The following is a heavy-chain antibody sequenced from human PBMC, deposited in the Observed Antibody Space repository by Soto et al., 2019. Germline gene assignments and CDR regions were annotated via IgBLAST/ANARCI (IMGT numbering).Heavy chain of an antibody. V-gene: IGHV4-34*01. J-gene: IGHJ5*01. CDR2: ITHSGST. D-gene: IGHD2-15*01. CDR1: GGSFSGYY. CDR3: ARRPGCPWVDS. Sequence: QVQLQQWGAGLLKLSETLSLICAVYGGSFSGYYWSWIRQPPGKGLEWIGEITHSGSTNYNPSLKSRVTISVDTSENQCALKLGSVTAADTAVYCCARRPGCPWVDSWGQGTLVTVSS.